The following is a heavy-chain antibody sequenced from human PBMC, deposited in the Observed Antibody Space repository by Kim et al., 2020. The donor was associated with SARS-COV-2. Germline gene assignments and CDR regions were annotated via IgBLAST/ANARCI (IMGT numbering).Heavy chain of an antibody. D-gene: IGHD3-10*01. CDR1: GGSLSNDY. CDR3: ARAAFIMVRGVTITQRVGFDI. CDR2: INHSGST. Sequence: SETLSLTCAVYGGSLSNDYWSWIRQSPGKGLEWIGEINHSGSTNYSPSLKSRVTMSVEASKNQFSLRLTSATAADTAVYYCARAAFIMVRGVTITQRVGFDIRGQGTMVTVSS. J-gene: IGHJ3*02. V-gene: IGHV4-34*01.